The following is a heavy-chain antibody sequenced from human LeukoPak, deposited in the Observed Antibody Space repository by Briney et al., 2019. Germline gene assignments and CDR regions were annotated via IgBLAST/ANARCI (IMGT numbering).Heavy chain of an antibody. V-gene: IGHV1-18*01. Sequence: ASVKVSCKASGYTFTSYGISWVRQAPGQGLEWMGWISAYNGNTNYAQKLQGRVTMTTDTSTSTAYMKLRSLRSDDTAVYYCARAGSSSWPSDFDYWGQGTLVTVSS. J-gene: IGHJ4*02. CDR1: GYTFTSYG. D-gene: IGHD6-13*01. CDR3: ARAGSSSWPSDFDY. CDR2: ISAYNGNT.